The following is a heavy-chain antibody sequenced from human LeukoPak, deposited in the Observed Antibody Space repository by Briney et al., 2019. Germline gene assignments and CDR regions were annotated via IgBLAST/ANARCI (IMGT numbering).Heavy chain of an antibody. CDR2: MYTSGIT. CDR3: AASRPYCSGGSCYSAEMDV. Sequence: SETLSLTCTVSGASISSGGYYWSWIRQPAGKGLEWIGRMYTSGITNYNPSLESRVTISLDTSENQFSLKLSSVTAADTAVYYCAASRPYCSGGSCYSAEMDVWGQGTTVTVSS. J-gene: IGHJ6*02. CDR1: GASISSGGYY. V-gene: IGHV4-61*02. D-gene: IGHD2-15*01.